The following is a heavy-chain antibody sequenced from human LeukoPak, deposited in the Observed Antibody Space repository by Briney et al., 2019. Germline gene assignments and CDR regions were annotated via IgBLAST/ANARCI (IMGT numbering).Heavy chain of an antibody. V-gene: IGHV3-48*03. Sequence: GGSLRLSCAASGFTFSSYEMNWVRQAPGKGLEWVSYISSSGSTIYYADSVKGRFTISRDNAKNSLYLQMNSLRAEDTALDYCARDLGSSLYFAYWGQGTLVAVSS. CDR1: GFTFSSYE. D-gene: IGHD6-13*01. CDR3: ARDLGSSLYFAY. CDR2: ISSSGSTI. J-gene: IGHJ4*02.